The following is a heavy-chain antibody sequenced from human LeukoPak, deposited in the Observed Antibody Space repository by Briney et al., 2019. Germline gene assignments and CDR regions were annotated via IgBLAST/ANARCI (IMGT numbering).Heavy chain of an antibody. Sequence: ASVKVSCKASGYTFTSYGISWVRQAPGQGLEWMGWICAYNGNTNYAQKLQGRVTMTTDTSTSTAYMELRSLRSDDTAVYYCARDLRYDFWSGYYGRWDAFDIWGQGTMVTVSS. J-gene: IGHJ3*02. CDR2: ICAYNGNT. CDR1: GYTFTSYG. V-gene: IGHV1-18*01. D-gene: IGHD3-3*01. CDR3: ARDLRYDFWSGYYGRWDAFDI.